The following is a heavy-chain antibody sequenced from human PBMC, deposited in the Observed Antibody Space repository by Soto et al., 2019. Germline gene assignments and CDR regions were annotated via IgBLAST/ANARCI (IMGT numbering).Heavy chain of an antibody. D-gene: IGHD3-3*01. J-gene: IGHJ6*03. CDR2: ISGSGGST. CDR3: AKGRFLEWPPANYMGV. Sequence: GGSLRLSCAASGFTFSIYAMSWVRQAPGKGLEWVSAISGSGGSTYYADSVKGRFTISRDNSKNTLYLQMNSLRAEDTAVYYCAKGRFLEWPPANYMGVWGKGTTVTVSS. V-gene: IGHV3-23*01. CDR1: GFTFSIYA.